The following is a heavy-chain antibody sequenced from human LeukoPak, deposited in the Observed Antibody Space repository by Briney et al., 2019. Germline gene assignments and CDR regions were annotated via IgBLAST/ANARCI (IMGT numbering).Heavy chain of an antibody. V-gene: IGHV1-2*02. J-gene: IGHJ4*02. CDR1: GYTFTGYY. CDR3: GTLLSNGPFDY. CDR2: IYPNSGAT. Sequence: ASVKVSCKASGYTFTGYYMHWVRQAPGQGLEWMGWIYPNSGATKYAQKFQGRVTMTRDTSVSTAYMELSGLRSDDTAVYYCGTLLSNGPFDYWGQGSLVTVSS.